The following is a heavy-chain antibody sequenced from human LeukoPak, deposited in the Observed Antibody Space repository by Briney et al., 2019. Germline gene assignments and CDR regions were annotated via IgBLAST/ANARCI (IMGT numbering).Heavy chain of an antibody. J-gene: IGHJ1*01. CDR1: GLTFSDYY. Sequence: GGSLRLSCAASGLTFSDYYMTWIRQAPGKGLQWLSFISDSSRTIYYADSVKGRFTISRDNAKNSLYLQMSSLRAEDTAIYYCARSSLPGRSGRTEYFQHWGQGALVTVSS. V-gene: IGHV3-11*01. D-gene: IGHD6-19*01. CDR3: ARSSLPGRSGRTEYFQH. CDR2: ISDSSRTI.